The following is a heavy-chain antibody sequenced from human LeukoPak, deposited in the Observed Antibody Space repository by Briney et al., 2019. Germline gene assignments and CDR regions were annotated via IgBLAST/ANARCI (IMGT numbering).Heavy chain of an antibody. Sequence: GASVKVSCKASGYTFTGYYMHWVRQAPGQGLEWMGWINPNSGGTNYAQKFQGRVTMTRDTSISTAYMELSRLRSDDTAVYYCARGPDVVVAAIAFDYWGQGTLVTVSS. CDR1: GYTFTGYY. J-gene: IGHJ4*02. D-gene: IGHD2-15*01. CDR3: ARGPDVVVAAIAFDY. V-gene: IGHV1-2*02. CDR2: INPNSGGT.